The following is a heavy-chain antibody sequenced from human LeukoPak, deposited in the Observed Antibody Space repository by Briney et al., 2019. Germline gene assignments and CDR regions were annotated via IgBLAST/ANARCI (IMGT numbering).Heavy chain of an antibody. J-gene: IGHJ4*02. CDR3: ARLGYCSGGSCYSLKIDY. V-gene: IGHV4-39*07. CDR1: GGSISSNNYF. D-gene: IGHD2-15*01. Sequence: SETLSLTCTVSGGSISSNNYFWGWVRQPPGKGLEWIGSIYYSGTTYYNPSLKSRVTISVDTSKNQFSLKLSSVTAADTAVYYCARLGYCSGGSCYSLKIDYWGQGTLVTVSS. CDR2: IYYSGTT.